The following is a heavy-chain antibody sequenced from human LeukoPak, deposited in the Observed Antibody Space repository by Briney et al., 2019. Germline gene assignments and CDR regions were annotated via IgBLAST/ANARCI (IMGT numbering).Heavy chain of an antibody. CDR2: IIPILGIA. J-gene: IGHJ5*02. CDR3: ARDYFADYYDSSGYIP. D-gene: IGHD3-22*01. V-gene: IGHV1-69*04. Sequence: GASVKVSCKASGGTFSSYAISWVRQAPGQGLEWMGRIIPILGIANYAQKFQGRVTITADKSTSTAYMELSSLRSEDTAVYYCARDYFADYYDSSGYIPWGQGTLVTVSS. CDR1: GGTFSSYA.